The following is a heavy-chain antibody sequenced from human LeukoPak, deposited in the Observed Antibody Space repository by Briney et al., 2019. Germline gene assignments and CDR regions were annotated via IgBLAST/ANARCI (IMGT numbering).Heavy chain of an antibody. J-gene: IGHJ4*02. CDR2: ILYSGST. D-gene: IGHD4-17*01. Sequence: SETLSLTCTVSGGSISSSPYYWAWIRQPPGKRLEWIGSILYSGSTYYNPSLEGRVTISMDTSKNQFSLKLSSVTAADTAVYYCARHHTVTTIEPLDYWGQGTLVTVSS. CDR1: GGSISSSPYY. V-gene: IGHV4-39*01. CDR3: ARHHTVTTIEPLDY.